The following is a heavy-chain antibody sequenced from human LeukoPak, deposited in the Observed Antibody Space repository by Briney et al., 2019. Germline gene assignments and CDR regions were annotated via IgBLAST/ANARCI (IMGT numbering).Heavy chain of an antibody. V-gene: IGHV5-51*01. CDR3: ARHIGSYAVLDY. Sequence: GGSLQISCQGSGYTFTSYWIGWVRQMPGKGLEWMGIIYPGDSDTRYSPSFQGQVTISADKSISTAYLQWSSLKASDTAMYYCARHIGSYAVLDYWGQGTLVTVSS. D-gene: IGHD2-2*01. CDR1: GYTFTSYW. CDR2: IYPGDSDT. J-gene: IGHJ4*02.